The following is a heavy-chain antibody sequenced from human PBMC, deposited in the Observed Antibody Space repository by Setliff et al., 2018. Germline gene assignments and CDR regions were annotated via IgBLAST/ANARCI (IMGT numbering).Heavy chain of an antibody. V-gene: IGHV4-34*01. J-gene: IGHJ2*01. CDR1: GGGGSFSAYY. CDR2: ISPGGST. Sequence: PSETLSLTCGVSGGGGSFSAYYWSWIRQPPGKGLEWIGEISPGGSTIYNPSLRSRVTISIDTSNNQFSLSLRSVTAADTALYYCARNPASFQYAFDVWGRGTLVTVSS. CDR3: ARNPASFQYAFDV. D-gene: IGHD2-8*01.